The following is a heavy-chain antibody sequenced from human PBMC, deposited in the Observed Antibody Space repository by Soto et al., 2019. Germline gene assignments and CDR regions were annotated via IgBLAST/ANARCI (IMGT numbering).Heavy chain of an antibody. Sequence: SQTLSLTCAISGDSVSSNSAAWNWIRQSPSRGLEWLGRTYYRSKWYNDYAGSVKSRITINPDTSKNQFSLQLNSVTPEETAVYYCARVSKTGYSSSWYQTYYYGMDVWGQGTTVTVSS. CDR3: ARVSKTGYSSSWYQTYYYGMDV. CDR1: GDSVSSNSAA. CDR2: TYYRSKWYN. J-gene: IGHJ6*02. D-gene: IGHD6-13*01. V-gene: IGHV6-1*01.